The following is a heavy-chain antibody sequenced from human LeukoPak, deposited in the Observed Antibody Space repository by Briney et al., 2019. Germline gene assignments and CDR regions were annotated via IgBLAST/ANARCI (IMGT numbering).Heavy chain of an antibody. Sequence: GASVKVSCKASGYTFTSYGISWVRQAPGQGLEWMGWISAYNGNTNYAQKLQGRVTMTTDTSTSTAYMELRSLRSDDTAVYYCARDYALANDYYYMDVWGKGTTVTVSS. D-gene: IGHD3-3*01. J-gene: IGHJ6*03. CDR1: GYTFTSYG. V-gene: IGHV1-18*01. CDR2: ISAYNGNT. CDR3: ARDYALANDYYYMDV.